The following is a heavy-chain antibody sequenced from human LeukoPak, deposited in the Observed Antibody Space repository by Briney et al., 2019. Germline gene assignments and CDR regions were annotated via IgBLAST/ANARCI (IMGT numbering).Heavy chain of an antibody. J-gene: IGHJ6*02. CDR3: ARELSTGWGGMDV. CDR2: LDIYSGNT. V-gene: IGHV1-18*01. CDR1: GFTSDNYG. Sequence: ASVKVSCKASGFTSDNYGICWVRQAPGQGLKWMGWLDIYSGNTNYAQNFQGRVTMTPDTSTSTAYMELRSLRSDDTAVYYCARELSTGWGGMDVWGQGTTVTVSS. D-gene: IGHD2-8*02.